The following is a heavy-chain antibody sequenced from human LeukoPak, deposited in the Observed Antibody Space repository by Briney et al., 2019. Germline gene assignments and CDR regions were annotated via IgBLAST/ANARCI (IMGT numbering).Heavy chain of an antibody. Sequence: GGSLRLSCAASGFTFSSYAMSWVRQAPGKGLEWVSAISGSGGSTYYADSVKGRFTISRDNSKNTLYLQMNSLRAEDTAVYYCAKFGVVVPAADNWFDRWGQGTLVTVSS. D-gene: IGHD2-2*01. V-gene: IGHV3-23*01. CDR3: AKFGVVVPAADNWFDR. CDR1: GFTFSSYA. CDR2: ISGSGGST. J-gene: IGHJ5*02.